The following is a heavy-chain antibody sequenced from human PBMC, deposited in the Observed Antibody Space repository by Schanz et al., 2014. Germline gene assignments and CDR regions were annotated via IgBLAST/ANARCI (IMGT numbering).Heavy chain of an antibody. D-gene: IGHD4-17*01. CDR1: GFTFSSYA. CDR2: IWNNGVTK. J-gene: IGHJ4*02. V-gene: IGHV3-33*08. CDR3: ARPRFDYGEVDY. Sequence: QVQLVESGGGVVQPGRSLRLSCAASGFTFSSYAMHWVRQAPGKGLEWVAVIWNNGVTKYYADSVKGRFTISRDRFQNTLYLRMSSLRAEDTAVYYCARPRFDYGEVDYWGQGTLVTVSA.